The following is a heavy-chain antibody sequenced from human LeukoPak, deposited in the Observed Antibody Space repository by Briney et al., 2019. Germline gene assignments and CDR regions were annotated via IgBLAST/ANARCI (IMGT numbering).Heavy chain of an antibody. CDR2: ISSSNTYI. D-gene: IGHD3-9*01. J-gene: IGHJ3*02. CDR1: GFTFSDFS. CDR3: ASSHILTGPDALDI. Sequence: GGSLRLSCAASGFTFSDFSMNWVRQAPGKGLEWVSSISSSNTYINYADSVKGRFTISRDNAKNSLFLQMDSLRAEDTAFYYCASSHILTGPDALDIWGQGTMVTVSS. V-gene: IGHV3-21*04.